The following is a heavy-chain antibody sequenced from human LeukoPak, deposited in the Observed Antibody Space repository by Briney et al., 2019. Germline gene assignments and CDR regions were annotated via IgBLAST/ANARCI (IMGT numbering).Heavy chain of an antibody. Sequence: ASVNVSCKASGYTFTSYGISWVRQAPGQGLEWMGWISAYNGNTNYAQKLQGRVTMTTDTSTSTAYMELRSLRSDDTAVYYCARDLWDDYSNYGPTNWFDPWGQGTLVTVSS. V-gene: IGHV1-18*01. D-gene: IGHD4-11*01. CDR2: ISAYNGNT. J-gene: IGHJ5*02. CDR3: ARDLWDDYSNYGPTNWFDP. CDR1: GYTFTSYG.